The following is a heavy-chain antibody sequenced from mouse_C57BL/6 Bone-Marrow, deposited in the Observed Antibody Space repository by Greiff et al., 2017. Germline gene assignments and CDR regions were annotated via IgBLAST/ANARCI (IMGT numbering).Heavy chain of an antibody. CDR3: ARGIHFDY. CDR1: GYTFTGYW. J-gene: IGHJ2*01. Sequence: QVQLQQPGAELVKPGASVKLSCKASGYTFTGYWMQWVKQRPGQGLEWIGEIDPSDSYTNYNQKFKGKATLTVDTSSSTAYMQLSSLTSEDSAVYYCARGIHFDYWGQGTTLTVSS. V-gene: IGHV1-50*01. CDR2: IDPSDSYT.